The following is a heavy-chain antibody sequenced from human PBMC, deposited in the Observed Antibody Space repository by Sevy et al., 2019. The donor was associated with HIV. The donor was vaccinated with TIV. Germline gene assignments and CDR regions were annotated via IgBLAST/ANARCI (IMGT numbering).Heavy chain of an antibody. D-gene: IGHD2-2*01. Sequence: GGSLRLSCVASGFTLSPYSMEWVRQAPGKGLEWVSHISSSSNIIYYADSVKGRFTVSRDNAKNSLYLGMDSLRDEDTAVYYCARDAMRVGNSNYYYGMDVWGQGTTVTVSS. CDR2: ISSSSNII. CDR1: GFTLSPYS. CDR3: ARDAMRVGNSNYYYGMDV. V-gene: IGHV3-48*02. J-gene: IGHJ6*02.